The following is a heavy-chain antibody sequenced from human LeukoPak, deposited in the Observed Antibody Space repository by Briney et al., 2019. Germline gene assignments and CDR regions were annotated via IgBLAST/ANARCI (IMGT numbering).Heavy chain of an antibody. CDR2: IYYSGST. Sequence: SETLSLTCTVSGGSISSSSYYWGWIRQPPGKGLEWIGSIYYSGSTYYNPSLKSRVTISVDSSKNQFSLKLSSVTAADTAVYYCARAPWYYDFWSGYLYYFDYWGQGTLVTVSS. J-gene: IGHJ4*02. V-gene: IGHV4-39*07. CDR3: ARAPWYYDFWSGYLYYFDY. D-gene: IGHD3-3*01. CDR1: GGSISSSSYY.